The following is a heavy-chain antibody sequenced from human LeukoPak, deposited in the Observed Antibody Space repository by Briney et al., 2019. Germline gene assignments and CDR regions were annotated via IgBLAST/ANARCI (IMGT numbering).Heavy chain of an antibody. D-gene: IGHD2-2*01. J-gene: IGHJ4*02. V-gene: IGHV1-69*01. CDR2: IIPIFGTA. Sequence: SVKVSCKASGGTFSSYAISWVRQAPGQGLEWMGGIIPIFGTANYAQKFQGRVTITADESTSTAYMELSSQRSEDTAVYYCARDYCSSTSCLFDYWGQGTLVTVSS. CDR3: ARDYCSSTSCLFDY. CDR1: GGTFSSYA.